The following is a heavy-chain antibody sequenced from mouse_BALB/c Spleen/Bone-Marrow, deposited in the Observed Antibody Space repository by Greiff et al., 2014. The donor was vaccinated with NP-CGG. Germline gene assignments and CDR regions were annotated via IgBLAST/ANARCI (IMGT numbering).Heavy chain of an antibody. D-gene: IGHD2-1*01. CDR2: INPSSGYT. CDR1: GNTFTTYT. CDR3: ARVYGNYDAMDY. J-gene: IGHJ4*01. V-gene: IGHV1-4*01. Sequence: VQLQQSGAELAGPGASVKMSCRASGNTFTTYTMHWVKQRPGQGLEWIGYINPSSGYTYYNQKFKDKATLTADKSSSAAYLQLSSLTSEDSAVYYCARVYGNYDAMDYWGQGTSVTVSS.